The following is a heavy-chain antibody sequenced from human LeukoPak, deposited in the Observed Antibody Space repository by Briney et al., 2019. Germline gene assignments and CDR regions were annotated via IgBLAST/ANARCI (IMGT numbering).Heavy chain of an antibody. D-gene: IGHD2/OR15-2a*01. CDR1: GYTFTIYG. Sequence: ASGRVSCKASGYTFTIYGISWVRQAPGQGLEWMGWISAYNGNTNYAQKLQGRVTITTDTSTSTAYMELRSLRSDDTAVYYCARDLRAELSHLSESDYWGQGTLVTVSS. CDR3: ARDLRAELSHLSESDY. CDR2: ISAYNGNT. V-gene: IGHV1-18*01. J-gene: IGHJ4*02.